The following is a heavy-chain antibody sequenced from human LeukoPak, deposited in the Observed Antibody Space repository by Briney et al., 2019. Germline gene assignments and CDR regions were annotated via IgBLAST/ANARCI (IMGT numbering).Heavy chain of an antibody. Sequence: GGSLRLSCAASGFTFDDYGMSWVRQAPGKGLEWVSGINWNGGSTGYADSVKGRFTISRDNAKNSLYLQMNSLRAEDTALYRCAAVAGRGYYYYGMDVWGQGTTVTVSS. D-gene: IGHD6-19*01. J-gene: IGHJ6*02. CDR1: GFTFDDYG. V-gene: IGHV3-20*01. CDR2: INWNGGST. CDR3: AAVAGRGYYYYGMDV.